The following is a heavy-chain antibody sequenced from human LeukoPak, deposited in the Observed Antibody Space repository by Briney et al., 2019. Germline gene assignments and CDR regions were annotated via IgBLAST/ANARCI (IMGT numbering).Heavy chain of an antibody. V-gene: IGHV1-18*01. J-gene: IGHJ6*02. D-gene: IGHD2-2*01. CDR2: ISAYNGNT. CDR3: ARESEVVPAAINYYYYGMDV. CDR1: GYTFTSYG. Sequence: ASVKASCKASGYTFTSYGISWVRQAPGQGLEWMGWISAYNGNTNYAQKLQGRVTMTTDTSTSTAYMELRSLRSDDTAVYYCARESEVVPAAINYYYYGMDVWGQGTTVTVSS.